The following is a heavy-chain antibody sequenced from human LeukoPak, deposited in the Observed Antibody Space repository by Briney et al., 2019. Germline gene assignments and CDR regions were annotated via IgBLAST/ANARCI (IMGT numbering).Heavy chain of an antibody. D-gene: IGHD6-19*01. Sequence: PGRSLRLSCAASGFTFSSYAMHWVRQAPGKGLEWVAVISYDGSNKYYADSVKGRFTISRDNAKNSLFLQMNSLRVEDTAIYYCARDRLSRFDYWGQGTLVTVSS. CDR1: GFTFSSYA. V-gene: IGHV3-30-3*01. CDR2: ISYDGSNK. J-gene: IGHJ4*02. CDR3: ARDRLSRFDY.